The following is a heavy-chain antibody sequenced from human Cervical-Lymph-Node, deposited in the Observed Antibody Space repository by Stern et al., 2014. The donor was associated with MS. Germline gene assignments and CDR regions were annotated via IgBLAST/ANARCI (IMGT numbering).Heavy chain of an antibody. CDR3: AKTSGDYAVL. V-gene: IGHV3-23*04. CDR2: ISGSGGST. Sequence: EVQLVESGGGVVQPGRSLRLSCAASGFRFRKYGMHWVRQAPGKGLEWVSAISGSGGSTYSADSVKGRFTISRDNSKNTLYLQMNSLRAEDTAVYYCAKTSGDYAVLWGQGTLVTVSS. J-gene: IGHJ4*02. CDR1: GFRFRKYG. D-gene: IGHD4-17*01.